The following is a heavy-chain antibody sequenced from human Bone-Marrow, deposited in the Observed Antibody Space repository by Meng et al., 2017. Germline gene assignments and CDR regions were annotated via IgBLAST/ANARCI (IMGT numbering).Heavy chain of an antibody. Sequence: KVSCKGSGYSFTSYWIGWVRQMPGKGLEWMGIIYPGDSDTRYSPSFQGQVTISADKSISTAYLQWSSLKASDTAVYYCARSAHYYDSSGYLPVDAFDIWGQGTMVTVSS. V-gene: IGHV5-51*01. CDR2: IYPGDSDT. CDR3: ARSAHYYDSSGYLPVDAFDI. D-gene: IGHD3-22*01. CDR1: GYSFTSYW. J-gene: IGHJ3*02.